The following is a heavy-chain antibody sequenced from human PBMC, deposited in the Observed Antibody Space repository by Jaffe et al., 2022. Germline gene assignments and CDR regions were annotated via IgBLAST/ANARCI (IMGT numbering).Heavy chain of an antibody. Sequence: EVQLVQSGGGLVQPGGSLRLSCAASGYTFSDNWMTWVRQAPGKGLEWVASINLDGSGGGSYVDSVRGRFTISRDNAENSLYLQMNSLRAEDTAVYYCARQRPGYFDYWGQGNLVTVSS. V-gene: IGHV3-7*05. D-gene: IGHD7-27*01. J-gene: IGHJ4*02. CDR1: GYTFSDNW. CDR3: ARQRPGYFDY. CDR2: INLDGSGGG.